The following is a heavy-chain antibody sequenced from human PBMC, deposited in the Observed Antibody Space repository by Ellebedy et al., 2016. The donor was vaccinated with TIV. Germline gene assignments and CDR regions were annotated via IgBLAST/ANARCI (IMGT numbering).Heavy chain of an antibody. D-gene: IGHD5-12*01. J-gene: IGHJ4*02. CDR2: ISSSSSTI. CDR1: GFTFSSYS. Sequence: GESLKISCAASGFTFSSYSMNWVRQAPGKGLEWVSYISSSSSTIYYADSVKGRFTISRDNAKNSLYLQMNSLRAEDTAVYYCRIVASDFDYWGQGALVTVSS. CDR3: RIVASDFDY. V-gene: IGHV3-48*01.